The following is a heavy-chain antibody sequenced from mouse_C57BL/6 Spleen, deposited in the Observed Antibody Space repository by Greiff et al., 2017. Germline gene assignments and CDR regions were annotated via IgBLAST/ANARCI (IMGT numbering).Heavy chain of an antibody. Sequence: ESGPGLVKPSQSLSLTCSVTGYSITSGYYWNWIRQFPGNKLEWMGYISYDGSNNYNPSLKNRISITRDTSKNQFFLKLNSVTTEDTATYYCARDGGLRRSYWGQGTLVTVSA. CDR1: GYSITSGYY. V-gene: IGHV3-6*01. CDR2: ISYDGSN. J-gene: IGHJ3*01. D-gene: IGHD2-4*01. CDR3: ARDGGLRRSY.